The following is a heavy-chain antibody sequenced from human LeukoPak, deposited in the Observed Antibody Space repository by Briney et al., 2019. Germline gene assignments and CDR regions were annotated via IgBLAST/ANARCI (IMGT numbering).Heavy chain of an antibody. V-gene: IGHV3-7*01. CDR3: TRDAEITFGTDY. D-gene: IGHD3-16*01. CDR2: IKEDESER. J-gene: IGHJ4*02. Sequence: GGSLRLSCAASGFTFSRYWMSWVRQAPGKGLEWVANIKEDESERYYVDSVKGRFTISRDNAKNSVYLQINSLRAEDTAVHYCTRDAEITFGTDYWGQGTLVTVSS. CDR1: GFTFSRYW.